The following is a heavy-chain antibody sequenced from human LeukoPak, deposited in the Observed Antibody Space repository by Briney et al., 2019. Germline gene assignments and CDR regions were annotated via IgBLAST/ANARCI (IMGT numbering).Heavy chain of an antibody. CDR3: ARYPYCSSTSCYDDAFDI. CDR2: IIPIFGTA. CDR1: GGTFSSYA. J-gene: IGHJ3*02. D-gene: IGHD2-2*01. V-gene: IGHV1-69*13. Sequence: ASVKVSCKASGGTFSSYAISWERQAPGQGLEWMGGIIPIFGTANYAQKFQGRVTITADESTSTAYMELGSLRSEDTAVYYCARYPYCSSTSCYDDAFDIWGQGTMVTVSS.